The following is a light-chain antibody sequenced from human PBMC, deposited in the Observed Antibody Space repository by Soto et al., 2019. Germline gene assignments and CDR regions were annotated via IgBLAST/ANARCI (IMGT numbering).Light chain of an antibody. V-gene: IGKV3-11*01. CDR1: QSVSSS. Sequence: EIVFIQSPATLSLSPGERATLSCRASQSVSSSLAWYQQNPGQAPRLLIFDASNRATGIPVRFSGSGSGTDFTLTISSLEPEDFTVYYCQQHSNWPLTLGGGTKVDIK. CDR3: QQHSNWPLT. J-gene: IGKJ4*01. CDR2: DAS.